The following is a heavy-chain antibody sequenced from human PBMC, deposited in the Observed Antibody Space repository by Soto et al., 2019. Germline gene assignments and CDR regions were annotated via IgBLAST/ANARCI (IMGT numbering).Heavy chain of an antibody. CDR2: IGTSSSYI. V-gene: IGHV3-21*01. J-gene: IGHJ6*02. Sequence: PGGSLRLSCAASGFTFSSYTMNWVRQAPGRGLEWVSSIGTSSSYIYYADSVKGRFTISRDNAKNSLFLQMNSVRADDTAVYYCARDSVRDYLYYYYGMGVWGQGTTVTVSS. CDR3: ARDSVRDYLYYYYGMGV. CDR1: GFTFSSYT. D-gene: IGHD4-17*01.